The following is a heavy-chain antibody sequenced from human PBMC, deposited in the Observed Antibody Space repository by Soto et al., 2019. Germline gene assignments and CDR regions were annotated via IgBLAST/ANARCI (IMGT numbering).Heavy chain of an antibody. V-gene: IGHV1-46*01. Sequence: QVQLVQSGAEVKKPGPSVKVSCKASGYTFTSYYMHWVRQALGQGLEWMGIINPSGGSTSYAQKFQGRVTMTRDTSTSTVYMELSSLRSEDTAVYYCARTYGVGNPIGVYYYYYGMDVWGQGTTVTVSS. CDR3: ARTYGVGNPIGVYYYYYGMDV. D-gene: IGHD3-10*01. CDR2: INPSGGST. J-gene: IGHJ6*02. CDR1: GYTFTSYY.